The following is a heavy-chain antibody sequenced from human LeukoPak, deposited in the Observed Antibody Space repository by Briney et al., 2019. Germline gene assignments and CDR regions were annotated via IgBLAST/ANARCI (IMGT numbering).Heavy chain of an antibody. J-gene: IGHJ4*02. CDR1: GNSITSDF. V-gene: IGHV4-59*08. Sequence: SETLSLTCIVSGNSITSDFWSWIRQSPGKGLEWIGYINYRGRSEYNPSLKSRVTISVDRSRKRVSLKMRSVSAADTAVYYCARLDCLSDECYNYWAVGVLVTVSA. D-gene: IGHD2-21*01. CDR3: ARLDCLSDECYNY. CDR2: INYRGRS.